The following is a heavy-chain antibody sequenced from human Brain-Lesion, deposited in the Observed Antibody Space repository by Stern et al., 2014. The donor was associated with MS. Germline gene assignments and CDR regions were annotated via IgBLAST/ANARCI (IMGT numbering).Heavy chain of an antibody. CDR3: ARDQRGITIFGVVTDYYYLGMDV. V-gene: IGHV1-2*02. CDR1: GYIFTGYY. J-gene: IGHJ6*02. Sequence: VQLVESGAEVKKPGASVKVSCKTSGYIFTGYYIHWVRQAPGQGLEWMALINPNTGGAKDAKKFQGRVTMSRDTSISTAYVELSSLTSDDTAVYYCARDQRGITIFGVVTDYYYLGMDVWGQGTTVTVSS. CDR2: INPNTGGA. D-gene: IGHD3-3*01.